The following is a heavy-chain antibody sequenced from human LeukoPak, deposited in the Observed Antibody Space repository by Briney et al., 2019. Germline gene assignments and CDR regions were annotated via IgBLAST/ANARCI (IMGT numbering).Heavy chain of an antibody. CDR2: IYTSGST. D-gene: IGHD3-9*01. Sequence: SETLSLTSTVSGGSISSYYWSWIRQPAGKGLEWIGRIYTSGSTNYNPSLKSRVTMSVDTSKNQLSLKLSSVTAADTAVYYCAREPLLTADAFDIWGQGTMVTVSS. V-gene: IGHV4-4*07. J-gene: IGHJ3*02. CDR3: AREPLLTADAFDI. CDR1: GGSISSYY.